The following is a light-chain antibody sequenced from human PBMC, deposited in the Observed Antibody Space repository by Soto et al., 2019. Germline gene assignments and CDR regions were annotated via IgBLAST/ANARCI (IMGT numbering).Light chain of an antibody. Sequence: DIVMTQSPDSLAVSLGERATINCKSSQSVLSSSNNKNCLAWYQQKPGQPPRLLIYWASTRESGVPDRFSGSGSGKDFPLTISSLQAEDVAFYYCRNYYSIPWTFGQGTKGEIK. CDR1: QSVLSSSNNKNC. J-gene: IGKJ1*01. CDR2: WAS. CDR3: RNYYSIPWT. V-gene: IGKV4-1*01.